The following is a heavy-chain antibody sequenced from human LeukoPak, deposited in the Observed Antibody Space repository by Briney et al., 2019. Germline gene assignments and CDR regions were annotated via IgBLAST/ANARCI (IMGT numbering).Heavy chain of an antibody. J-gene: IGHJ4*02. D-gene: IGHD3-22*01. Sequence: GGSLRLSCAASGFTFSSYWMTWVRQAPGKGLEWVANIHLEGSEKYYVDSVKGRFTISRDNAKNSLYLQMNRPRAEDTAVYYCATDRGYFSFDYWGQGTLVTVSS. CDR3: ATDRGYFSFDY. V-gene: IGHV3-7*01. CDR2: IHLEGSEK. CDR1: GFTFSSYW.